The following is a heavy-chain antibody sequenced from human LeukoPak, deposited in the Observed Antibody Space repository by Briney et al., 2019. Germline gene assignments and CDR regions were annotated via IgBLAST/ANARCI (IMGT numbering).Heavy chain of an antibody. CDR2: INPSGGST. V-gene: IGHV1-46*01. J-gene: IGHJ5*02. D-gene: IGHD6-13*01. CDR1: GYTFTGYY. Sequence: ASVKVSCKASGYTFTGYYMHWVRQAPGQGLEWMGWINPSGGSTSYAQKFQGRVTMTRDTSTSTVYMELSSLRSEDTAVYYCAIPARAAAGTKGYWFDPWGQGTLVTVSS. CDR3: AIPARAAAGTKGYWFDP.